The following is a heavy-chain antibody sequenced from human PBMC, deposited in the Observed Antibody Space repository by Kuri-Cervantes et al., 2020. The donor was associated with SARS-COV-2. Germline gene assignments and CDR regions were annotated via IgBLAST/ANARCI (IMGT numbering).Heavy chain of an antibody. CDR1: GFTFSSYG. D-gene: IGHD3-3*01. V-gene: IGHV3-33*01. Sequence: GGPLRLSCAASGFTFSSYGMHWVRQAPGKGLEWVAVIWYDGSNKYYADSVKGRFTISRDNSKNTLYLQMNSLRAEDTAVYYCARGGSYYDFRSGYYFDVWGQGTTVTVSS. J-gene: IGHJ6*02. CDR3: ARGGSYYDFRSGYYFDV. CDR2: IWYDGSNK.